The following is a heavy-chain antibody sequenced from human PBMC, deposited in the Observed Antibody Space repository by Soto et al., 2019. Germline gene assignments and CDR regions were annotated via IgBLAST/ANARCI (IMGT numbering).Heavy chain of an antibody. CDR3: TRDDHYSSQD. CDR1: GFTFSRYW. CDR2: IKQDGSEK. V-gene: IGHV3-7*05. J-gene: IGHJ4*02. D-gene: IGHD6-13*01. Sequence: GGSLRLSCAASGFTFSRYWMTWVRQAPGKGLEWVANIKQDGSEKYYVDSVKGRFTISRDNAENSLYLQMNSLGVEDTAVYYCTRDDHYSSQDWGQGTLVTVSS.